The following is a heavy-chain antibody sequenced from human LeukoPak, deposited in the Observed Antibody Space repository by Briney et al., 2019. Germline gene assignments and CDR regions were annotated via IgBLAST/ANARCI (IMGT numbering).Heavy chain of an antibody. CDR1: GGSISGTSYY. J-gene: IGHJ4*02. V-gene: IGHV4-39*01. Sequence: SETLSLTCTVSGGSISGTSYYWGWIRQPPGKGLEWIGSIYYSGSTYYNPSLKSRVTISVDTSKNQFSLKLSSVTAADTAVYYCARHYDGYGKRNSKEDWGQGTLVTVSS. CDR2: IYYSGST. CDR3: ARHYDGYGKRNSKED. D-gene: IGHD5-24*01.